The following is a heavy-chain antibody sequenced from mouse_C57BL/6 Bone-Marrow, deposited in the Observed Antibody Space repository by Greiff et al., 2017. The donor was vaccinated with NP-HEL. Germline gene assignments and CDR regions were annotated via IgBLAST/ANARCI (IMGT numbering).Heavy chain of an antibody. V-gene: IGHV7-3*01. J-gene: IGHJ2*01. D-gene: IGHD1-1*01. CDR2: IRNKANGYTT. Sequence: EVQLQQSGGGLVQPGGSLSLSCAASGFTFTDYYMSWVRQPPGKALEWLGFIRNKANGYTTEYSASVKGRFTISRDNSQSILYLQMNALRAEDSATYYCARSGTTVVGDYWGQGTTLTVSS. CDR1: GFTFTDYY. CDR3: ARSGTTVVGDY.